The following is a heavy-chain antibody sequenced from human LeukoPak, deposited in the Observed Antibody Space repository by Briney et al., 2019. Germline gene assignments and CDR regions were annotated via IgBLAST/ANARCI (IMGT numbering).Heavy chain of an antibody. Sequence: SETLSLTYAVYGGSFSGYYWSWIRQPPGKGLEWIGEINHSGSTNYNPSLKSRVTISVDTSKNQFSLKLSSVTAADTAVYYCARDYQYYHGSGTYSDAFDIWGQGTMVTVSS. V-gene: IGHV4-34*01. J-gene: IGHJ3*02. CDR3: ARDYQYYHGSGTYSDAFDI. CDR1: GGSFSGYY. CDR2: INHSGST. D-gene: IGHD3-10*01.